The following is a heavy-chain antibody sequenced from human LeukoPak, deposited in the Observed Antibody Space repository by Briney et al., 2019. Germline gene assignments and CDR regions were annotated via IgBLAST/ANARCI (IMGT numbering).Heavy chain of an antibody. V-gene: IGHV4-39*07. CDR3: ARGPRMAWFDY. J-gene: IGHJ4*02. Sequence: SETLSLTCTVSGGSISSSSYYWGWIRQPPGKGLEWIGSIYYSGSTYYNPSLKSRVTISVDTSKNQFSLKLSSVTAADTAVYYCARGPRMAWFDYWGQGTLVTVSS. CDR2: IYYSGST. CDR1: GGSISSSSYY. D-gene: IGHD2-8*01.